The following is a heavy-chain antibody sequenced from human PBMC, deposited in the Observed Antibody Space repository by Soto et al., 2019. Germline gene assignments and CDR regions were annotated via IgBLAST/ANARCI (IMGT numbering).Heavy chain of an antibody. CDR1: GDTFTSYY. V-gene: IGHV1-46*01. CDR2: INPSGGST. CDR3: ASDLNPSYSSSSPHFDY. J-gene: IGHJ4*02. Sequence: ASVKVSCKASGDTFTSYYMHWVRQAPGQGLEWMGIINPSGGSTSYAQRFQGRVTMTRDTSTSTVYMELSSLRSEDTAVYYCASDLNPSYSSSSPHFDYWGQGTLVTVSS. D-gene: IGHD6-6*01.